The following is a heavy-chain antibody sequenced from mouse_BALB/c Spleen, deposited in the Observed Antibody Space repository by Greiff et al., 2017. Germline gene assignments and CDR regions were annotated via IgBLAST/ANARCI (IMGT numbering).Heavy chain of an antibody. CDR1: GYTFSSYW. J-gene: IGHJ2*01. CDR2: ILPGSGST. D-gene: IGHD2-4*01. CDR3: ARWEATMITRFDY. V-gene: IGHV1-9*01. Sequence: LVESGAELMKPGASVKISCKATGYTFSSYWIEWVKQRPGHGLEWIGEILPGSGSTNYNEKFKGKATFTADTSSNTAYMQLSSLTSEDSAVYYCARWEATMITRFDYWGQGTTLTVSS.